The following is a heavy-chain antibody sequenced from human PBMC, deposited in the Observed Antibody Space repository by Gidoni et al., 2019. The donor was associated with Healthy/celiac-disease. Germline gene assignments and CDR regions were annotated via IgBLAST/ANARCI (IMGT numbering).Heavy chain of an antibody. CDR1: GGSISSSSYY. CDR3: ARQGLGIRDAFDI. Sequence: QLQLQESGPGLVKPSETLSLTCTVSGGSISSSSYYWGWIRQPPGKGLEWIGSIYYSGSTYYNPSLKSRVTISVDTSKNQFSLKLGSVTAADTAVYYCARQGLGIRDAFDIWGQGTMVTVSS. V-gene: IGHV4-39*01. CDR2: IYYSGST. D-gene: IGHD7-27*01. J-gene: IGHJ3*02.